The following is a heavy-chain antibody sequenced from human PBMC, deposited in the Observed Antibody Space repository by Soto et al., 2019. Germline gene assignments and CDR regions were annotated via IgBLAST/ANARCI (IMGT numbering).Heavy chain of an antibody. Sequence: PSETLSLTCAVYGGSFSGYYWSWIRQPPGKGLEWIGEINHSGSTNYNPSLKSRVTISVDTSKNQFSLKLSSVTAADTAVYYCARNGTWGMDVWGQGTTVTVSS. CDR2: INHSGST. D-gene: IGHD1-26*01. J-gene: IGHJ6*02. V-gene: IGHV4-34*01. CDR1: GGSFSGYY. CDR3: ARNGTWGMDV.